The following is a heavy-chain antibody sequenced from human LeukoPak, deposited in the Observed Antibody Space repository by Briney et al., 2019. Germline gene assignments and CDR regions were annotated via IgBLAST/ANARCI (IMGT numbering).Heavy chain of an antibody. CDR2: ISSSSSYI. CDR1: GFTFSSYS. D-gene: IGHD3-22*01. Sequence: PGGSLRLSCAASGFTFSSYSMNWVRQAPGKGLEWVSSISSSSSYIYYADSVKGRFTISRDNAKNSLYLQMNSLRAEDTAVYYCARDLDSSGYIWRLDYWGQGTLVTVSS. J-gene: IGHJ4*02. V-gene: IGHV3-21*01. CDR3: ARDLDSSGYIWRLDY.